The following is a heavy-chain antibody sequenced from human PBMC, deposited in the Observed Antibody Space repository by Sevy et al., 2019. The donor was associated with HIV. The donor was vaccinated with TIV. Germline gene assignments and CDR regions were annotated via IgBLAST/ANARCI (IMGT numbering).Heavy chain of an antibody. CDR3: ARGTWGYYDSSGYYGWWYFDL. J-gene: IGHJ2*01. Sequence: GGSLRLSCAASGFTFSSYSMNWVRQAPGKGLEWVSYISSSSSTIYYADSVKGRFTISRDNAKNSLYLQMNSLRDEDTAVYYCARGTWGYYDSSGYYGWWYFDLWGRGTLITVSS. D-gene: IGHD3-22*01. V-gene: IGHV3-48*02. CDR1: GFTFSSYS. CDR2: ISSSSSTI.